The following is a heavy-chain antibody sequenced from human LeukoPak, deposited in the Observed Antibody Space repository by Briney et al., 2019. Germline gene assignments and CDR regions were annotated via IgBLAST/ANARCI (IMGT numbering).Heavy chain of an antibody. Sequence: SETLSLTCTVSGGSISSYYWSWIRQSPGKGLEWIGYIYYSGSTNYNPSLKSRVTISVDTSKNQFFLKLSSVTAADTAVYYCARFRDMFDPWGQGTLVTVSS. CDR2: IYYSGST. V-gene: IGHV4-59*01. J-gene: IGHJ5*02. D-gene: IGHD2-21*02. CDR1: GGSISSYY. CDR3: ARFRDMFDP.